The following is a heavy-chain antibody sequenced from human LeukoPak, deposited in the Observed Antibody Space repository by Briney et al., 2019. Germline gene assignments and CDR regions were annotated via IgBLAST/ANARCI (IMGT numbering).Heavy chain of an antibody. CDR3: ARVVGAMGSEYYFDY. D-gene: IGHD1-26*01. J-gene: IGHJ4*02. Sequence: QPGGSLRLSCAASGFTFSSYWMSWVRQAPGKGLEWVANIKQDGSEKYYADSVKGRFTISRDNAKNSLYLQMNSLRAEDTAVYYCARVVGAMGSEYYFDYWGQGTLVTVSS. V-gene: IGHV3-7*01. CDR2: IKQDGSEK. CDR1: GFTFSSYW.